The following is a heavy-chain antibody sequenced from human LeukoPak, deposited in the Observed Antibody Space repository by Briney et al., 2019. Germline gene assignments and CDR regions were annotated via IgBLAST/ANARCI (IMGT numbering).Heavy chain of an antibody. Sequence: GGSLRLSCAASGFTFSSYAMTWVRQAPGKGLEWASGISGSGDGTFYADSVKGRFTISRDNSKNALYLQMNSLRAEDMAVYYCATCRNGYNLLDYWGQGTLVTVSS. D-gene: IGHD5-24*01. V-gene: IGHV3-23*01. J-gene: IGHJ4*02. CDR2: ISGSGDGT. CDR3: ATCRNGYNLLDY. CDR1: GFTFSSYA.